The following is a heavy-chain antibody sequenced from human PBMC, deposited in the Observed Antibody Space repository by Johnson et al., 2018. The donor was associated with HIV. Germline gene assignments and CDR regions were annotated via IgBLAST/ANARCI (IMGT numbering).Heavy chain of an antibody. CDR3: ATSMGATALAFDI. J-gene: IGHJ3*02. CDR2: ISSDDTT. CDR1: GFTVNSNY. V-gene: IGHV3-66*01. Sequence: VQLVESGGGLVQPGGSLRLSCAASGFTVNSNYMTWVRQAPGKGLEWVSLISSDDTTYYADSVKGRFTISRDTSKNTLYVQMNGLRAEDSAVYYCATSMGATALAFDIWGQGTMVTVSS. D-gene: IGHD1-26*01.